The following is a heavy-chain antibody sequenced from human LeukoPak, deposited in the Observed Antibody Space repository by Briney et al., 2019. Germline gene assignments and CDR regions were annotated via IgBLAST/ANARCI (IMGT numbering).Heavy chain of an antibody. V-gene: IGHV1-18*01. CDR1: GYTFTSYG. CDR2: ISAYNGNT. Sequence: GASVKVSCKASGYTFTSYGISWVRQAPGQGLEWMGWISAYNGNTNYAQKLQGRVTMTTDTSTSTAYMELRSLRSDDTAVYYCASQDDYVRGSYRLDYWGQGTLVTVSS. CDR3: ASQDDYVRGSYRLDY. J-gene: IGHJ4*02. D-gene: IGHD3-16*02.